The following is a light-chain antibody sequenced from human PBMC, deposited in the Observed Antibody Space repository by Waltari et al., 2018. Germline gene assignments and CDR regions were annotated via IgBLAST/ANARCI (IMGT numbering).Light chain of an antibody. Sequence: ISCAGSSGDVGGYNYVSWYQQYPGNAPKLMIYDVNKRPSGVSYRFSGSKSGNTASLTISGLQGEDEADYYCISYTASGAWLFGGGTKLTVL. J-gene: IGLJ3*02. CDR1: SGDVGGYNY. CDR2: DVN. V-gene: IGLV2-14*04. CDR3: ISYTASGAWL.